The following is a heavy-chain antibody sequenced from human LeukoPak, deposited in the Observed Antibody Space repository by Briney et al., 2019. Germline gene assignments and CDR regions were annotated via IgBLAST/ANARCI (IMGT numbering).Heavy chain of an antibody. CDR1: GGTFSSYA. J-gene: IGHJ4*02. CDR3: ARGRAWYYYDSSGYYDFDY. Sequence: SVKVSCKASGGTFSSYAISWVRQAPGQGLEWMGGIIPIFGTANYAQKFQGRVTITADESTSTAYMELSSLRSEDTAVYYCARGRAWYYYDSSGYYDFDYWGQGTLVTVSS. V-gene: IGHV1-69*13. CDR2: IIPIFGTA. D-gene: IGHD3-22*01.